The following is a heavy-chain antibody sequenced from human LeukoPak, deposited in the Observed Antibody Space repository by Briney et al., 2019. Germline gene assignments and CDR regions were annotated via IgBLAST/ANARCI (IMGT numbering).Heavy chain of an antibody. CDR2: IYYTGYI. J-gene: IGHJ4*02. D-gene: IGHD4-17*01. V-gene: IGHV4-59*08. Sequence: SETLSLTCTVSGGSISSDYWSWIRQPPGEGLEWIWYIYYTGYIYYNPSLKRRVKISLDTSENRFSLKLSSVTAADTAVYYCARHEYTVTSPFDHWGQGTLVTVSS. CDR3: ARHEYTVTSPFDH. CDR1: GGSISSDY.